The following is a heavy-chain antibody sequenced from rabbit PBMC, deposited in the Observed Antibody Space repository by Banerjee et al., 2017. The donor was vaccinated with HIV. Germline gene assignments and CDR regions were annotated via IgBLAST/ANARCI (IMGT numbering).Heavy chain of an antibody. V-gene: IGHV1S47*01. CDR1: GIDFSSYG. CDR3: AREGAGSSYSL. J-gene: IGHJ4*01. CDR2: IYPDYGST. D-gene: IGHD8-1*01. Sequence: QEQLVESGGGLVTLGGSLKLSCKASGIDFSSYGISWVRQAPGKGLEWIAYIYPDYGSTDYASWVNGRFTISLDNAQNTVFLRMTSLTAADTATYFCAREGAGSSYSLWGPGTLVTVS.